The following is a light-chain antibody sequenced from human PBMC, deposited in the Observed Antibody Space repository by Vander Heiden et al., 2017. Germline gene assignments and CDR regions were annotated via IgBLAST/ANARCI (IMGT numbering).Light chain of an antibody. V-gene: IGLV1-51*01. CDR2: DNN. CDR3: GTWDSSLSPVV. Sequence: QSLLRQPPSLSAAPGQKVTLSCSGRISNCGKKHVSWYQQLPGSAPNLLIYDNNTRPSGIPDRFSGAKSVTSATLDITRLQTADEADYYCGTWDSSLSPVVFGGGTTVTVL. J-gene: IGLJ2*01. CDR1: ISNCGKKH.